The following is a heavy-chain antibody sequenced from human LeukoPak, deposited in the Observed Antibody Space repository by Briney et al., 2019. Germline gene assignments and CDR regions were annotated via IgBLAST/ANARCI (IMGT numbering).Heavy chain of an antibody. Sequence: ASVKVSCKASGYTFTGYYMHWVRQAPGQRLEWMGRINPNSGGTNYAQKFQGRVTMTRDTSISTAYMELSRLRSDDMAVYYCARVWYSYGYFDYWGQGTLVTVSS. CDR2: INPNSGGT. CDR1: GYTFTGYY. J-gene: IGHJ4*02. V-gene: IGHV1-2*06. CDR3: ARVWYSYGYFDY. D-gene: IGHD5-18*01.